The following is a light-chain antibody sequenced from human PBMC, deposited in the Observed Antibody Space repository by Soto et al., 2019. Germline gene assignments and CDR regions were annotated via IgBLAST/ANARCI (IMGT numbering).Light chain of an antibody. V-gene: IGKV4-1*01. CDR1: QSVLHNSYNKNY. CDR3: QQSYSSPLP. J-gene: IGKJ4*01. Sequence: DIVMTQSPDSLAVSLGERATINCKSSQSVLHNSYNKNYLAWYQQKPGHPPKVLSYWASTPASGVPDRFSASGSGTDLTLTLRDLQAEDVTVYYCQQSYSSPLPCGGGTKVEIK. CDR2: WAS.